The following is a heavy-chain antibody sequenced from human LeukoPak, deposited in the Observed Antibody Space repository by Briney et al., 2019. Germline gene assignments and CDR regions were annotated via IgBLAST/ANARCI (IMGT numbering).Heavy chain of an antibody. CDR2: IKQDGSEK. V-gene: IGHV3-7*01. CDR1: GFSVSGYW. Sequence: GGSLRLSCAVSGFSVSGYWMTWVRQAPRKGLEWVANIKQDGSEKNYVDSVKGRFTISRDNAGNSLFLQMNSLRVEDTAVYYCAREWQGGIAAAGTRIEGDYWGQGTLVAVSS. J-gene: IGHJ4*02. CDR3: AREWQGGIAAAGTRIEGDY. D-gene: IGHD6-13*01.